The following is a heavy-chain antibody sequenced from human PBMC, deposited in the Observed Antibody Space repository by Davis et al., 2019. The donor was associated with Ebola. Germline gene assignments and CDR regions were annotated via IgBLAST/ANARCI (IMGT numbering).Heavy chain of an antibody. D-gene: IGHD2-15*01. CDR1: GGTFSIYA. CDR3: ARGGYCSGGSCYYNTWFDP. Sequence: SVKVSCKASGGTFSIYAISWVRQAPGQGLEWMGGIIPILGIANYAQKFQGRVTITADESTSTAYMELSSLRSEDTAVYFCARGGYCSGGSCYYNTWFDPWGQGTLVTVSS. J-gene: IGHJ5*02. V-gene: IGHV1-69*10. CDR2: IIPILGIA.